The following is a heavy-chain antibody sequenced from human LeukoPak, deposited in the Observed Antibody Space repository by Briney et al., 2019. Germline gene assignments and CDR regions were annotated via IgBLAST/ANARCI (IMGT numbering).Heavy chain of an antibody. Sequence: GGSLRLSCAASGFTFSRYSMNWVRQAPGKGLEWVSCISSSSSCIDYADSVKGRVTISRDNAKNSLYLQMNSLRAEDTAVYYCARGANNYGDGVDYWGQGTLVTVSS. CDR3: ARGANNYGDGVDY. CDR1: GFTFSRYS. D-gene: IGHD4-17*01. J-gene: IGHJ4*02. V-gene: IGHV3-21*01. CDR2: ISSSSSCI.